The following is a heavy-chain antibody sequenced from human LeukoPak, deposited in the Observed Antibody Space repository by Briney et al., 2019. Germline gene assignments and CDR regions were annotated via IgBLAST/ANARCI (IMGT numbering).Heavy chain of an antibody. J-gene: IGHJ6*03. CDR1: GGSFSGYY. CDR3: ASSIAATGINYYYMDV. D-gene: IGHD6-13*01. V-gene: IGHV4-34*01. Sequence: SETLSLTCAVYGGSFSGYYWSWIRQPPGKGLEWIGEINHSGSTNYNPSLKSRVTISVDTSKNQFSLKLSSVTAADTAVYYCASSIAATGINYYYMDVWGKGTTVTVSS. CDR2: INHSGST.